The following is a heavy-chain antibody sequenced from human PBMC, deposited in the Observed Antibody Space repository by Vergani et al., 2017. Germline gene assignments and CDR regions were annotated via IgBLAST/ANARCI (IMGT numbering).Heavy chain of an antibody. V-gene: IGHV4-39*01. CDR3: ARHQIAAAVSDY. CDR1: GGSISSSSYY. D-gene: IGHD6-13*01. CDR2: IYYSGST. Sequence: QLQLQESGPGLGKPSETLSLTCTVSGGSISSSSYYWGWIRQPPGKGLEWIGSIYYSGSTYYNPSLKSRVTISVDTSKNQFSLKLSSVTAAETAVYYCARHQIAAAVSDYWGQGTLVTVSS. J-gene: IGHJ4*02.